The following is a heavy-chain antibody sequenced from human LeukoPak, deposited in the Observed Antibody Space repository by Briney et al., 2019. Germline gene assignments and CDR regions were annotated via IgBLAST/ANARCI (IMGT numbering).Heavy chain of an antibody. CDR3: TRGNGQMGYYFDY. J-gene: IGHJ4*02. D-gene: IGHD1-1*01. V-gene: IGHV3-53*01. CDR1: GISVGYNY. CDR2: IYSGGSGGRI. Sequence: GGSLRLSCAASGISVGYNYVSWVRQAPGKGLEWVSVIYSGGSGGRIYYADSVKGRFTTSRDNSTNTLYLQMNSLKAEDTAVYYCTRGNGQMGYYFDYWGQGTLVTVSS.